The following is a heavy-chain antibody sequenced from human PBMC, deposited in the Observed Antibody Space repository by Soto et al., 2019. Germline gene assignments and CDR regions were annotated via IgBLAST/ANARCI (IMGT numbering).Heavy chain of an antibody. D-gene: IGHD2-8*01. CDR1: GGSISSYF. CDR2: IYYSGST. Sequence: SETLSLTCTVSGGSISSYFWSWIRQPPGKGLEWIGYIYYSGSTNYNPSLKSRVTISVDTSKNQFSLKLSSVTAADTAVYYCARGYCTNGVCSPFDYWGQGTLVTVSS. J-gene: IGHJ4*02. CDR3: ARGYCTNGVCSPFDY. V-gene: IGHV4-59*01.